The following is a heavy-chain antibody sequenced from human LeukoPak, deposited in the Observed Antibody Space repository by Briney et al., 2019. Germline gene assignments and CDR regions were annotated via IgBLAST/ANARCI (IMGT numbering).Heavy chain of an antibody. CDR1: GFTFSSYR. J-gene: IGHJ4*02. Sequence: GGSLRLSCAASGFTFSSYRMTWVRLAPGKGLEWISYISAGGTPVYYADSVEGRFTVSRDNEKNSLYLQLNSLRADDTAVYYCARDFRSSSWYIGDYWGQGAQVTVSP. D-gene: IGHD6-13*01. V-gene: IGHV3-48*01. CDR2: ISAGGTPV. CDR3: ARDFRSSSWYIGDY.